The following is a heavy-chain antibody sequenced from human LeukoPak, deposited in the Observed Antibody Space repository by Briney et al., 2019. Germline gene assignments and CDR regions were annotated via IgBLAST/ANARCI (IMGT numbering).Heavy chain of an antibody. Sequence: GASVKVSCKASGYTFTKYAIHWVRQAPGQRLEWMGLINAGNGNTKYSQKFQGRVTITRDTSASTAYMDLSSLKSEDTAVYYCATEFLRDGYNYDYWGQGTLVTVSS. D-gene: IGHD5-24*01. V-gene: IGHV1-3*01. CDR2: INAGNGNT. J-gene: IGHJ4*02. CDR1: GYTFTKYA. CDR3: ATEFLRDGYNYDY.